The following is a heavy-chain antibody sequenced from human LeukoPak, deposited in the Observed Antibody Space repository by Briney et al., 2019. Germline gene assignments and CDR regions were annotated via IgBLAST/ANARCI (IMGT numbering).Heavy chain of an antibody. Sequence: GGSLRLSCAAAGFTFSSYGMHWVRQAPGKGLEWVAFMRDDGTDRYYADSVQGRFTISRDNSKNTLYLQMNSLKTDDTAVYYCAKVGYHDFWSAYPQYCYYYYMDVWGKGTTITVSS. D-gene: IGHD3-3*01. V-gene: IGHV3-30*02. J-gene: IGHJ6*03. CDR2: MRDDGTDR. CDR3: AKVGYHDFWSAYPQYCYYYYMDV. CDR1: GFTFSSYG.